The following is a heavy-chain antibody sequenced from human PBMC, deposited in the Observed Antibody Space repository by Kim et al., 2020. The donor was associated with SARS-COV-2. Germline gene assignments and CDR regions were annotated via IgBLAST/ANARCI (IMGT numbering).Heavy chain of an antibody. CDR3: TTERMDYDILTGYTQAFDY. J-gene: IGHJ4*02. V-gene: IGHV3-15*01. Sequence: GKFTISRDDSKNTLYLQMNSLKTEDTAVYYCTTERMDYDILTGYTQAFDYWGQGTLVTVSS. D-gene: IGHD3-9*01.